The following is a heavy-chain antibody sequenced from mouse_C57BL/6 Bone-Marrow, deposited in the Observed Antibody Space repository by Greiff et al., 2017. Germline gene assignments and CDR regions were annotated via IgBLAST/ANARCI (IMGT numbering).Heavy chain of an antibody. J-gene: IGHJ2*01. CDR2: IDPSYSYT. CDR1: GYTFTSYW. CDR3: ARDSSGYH. D-gene: IGHD3-2*02. V-gene: IGHV1-59*01. Sequence: QVQLQQPGAELVRPGTSVKLSCKASGYTFTSYWMHWVKQRPGQGLEWIGVIDPSYSYTNYNQKFKGKATLTVDTSSSTAYMQLSSLTSEDSAVYYCARDSSGYHWGQGTTLTVSS.